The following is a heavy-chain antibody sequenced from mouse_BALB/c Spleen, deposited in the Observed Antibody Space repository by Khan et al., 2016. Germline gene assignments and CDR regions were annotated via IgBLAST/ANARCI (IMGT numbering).Heavy chain of an antibody. CDR2: ISYSGST. CDR1: DYSITSDYA. V-gene: IGHV3-2*02. Sequence: EVQLQESGPGLVKPSQSLSLTCTVTDYSITSDYAWNWIRQFPGNKLEWMGYISYSGSTSYNPSLKSRISITRDTSKNQFFLQLNSVTTEDTATYYCARKRDWDGYYFDYWGQGTTLTVSS. J-gene: IGHJ2*01. D-gene: IGHD4-1*01. CDR3: ARKRDWDGYYFDY.